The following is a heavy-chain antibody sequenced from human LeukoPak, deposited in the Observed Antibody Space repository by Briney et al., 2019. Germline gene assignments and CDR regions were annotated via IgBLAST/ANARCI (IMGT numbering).Heavy chain of an antibody. CDR2: IYPGDSDT. D-gene: IGHD3-22*01. V-gene: IGHV5-51*01. CDR1: GCSFTSYW. CDR3: ARHGYGYYDSSGYFTLDY. J-gene: IGHJ4*02. Sequence: GESLKISCKGSGCSFTSYWIGWVRQMPGKGLEWMGIIYPGDSDTRYSPSFQGQVTISADKSISTAYLQWSSLKASDTAMYYCARHGYGYYDSSGYFTLDYWGQGTLVTVSS.